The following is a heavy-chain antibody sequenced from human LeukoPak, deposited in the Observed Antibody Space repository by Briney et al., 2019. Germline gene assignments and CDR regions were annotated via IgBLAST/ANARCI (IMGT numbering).Heavy chain of an antibody. CDR1: GYTFTSYG. CDR2: ISAYNGNR. V-gene: IGHV1-18*01. Sequence: ASVKVSCKASGYTFTSYGISWVRQAPGQGLEWMGWISAYNGNRLYAQRFQGRITLTTDTSTSTSYMELRSLEYDDTAIYYCARDNDKVVDHWGQGTLVTVSS. J-gene: IGHJ4*01. CDR3: ARDNDKVVDH. D-gene: IGHD1-1*01.